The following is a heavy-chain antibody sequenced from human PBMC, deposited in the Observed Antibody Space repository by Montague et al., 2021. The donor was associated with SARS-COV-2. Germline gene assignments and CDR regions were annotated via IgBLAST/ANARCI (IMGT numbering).Heavy chain of an antibody. J-gene: IGHJ4*02. Sequence: SETLSLTCTVAGHSVSRSYWNWIRQSPGKGLEWIGNIYYYGSVNYNPSLKSRLSISLDTSKNQLSLTLTSVTAADTATYYCARQITMVREPFDSWGQGTLVLVSS. V-gene: IGHV4-59*08. CDR2: IYYYGSV. CDR3: ARQITMVREPFDS. D-gene: IGHD3-10*01. CDR1: GHSVSRSY.